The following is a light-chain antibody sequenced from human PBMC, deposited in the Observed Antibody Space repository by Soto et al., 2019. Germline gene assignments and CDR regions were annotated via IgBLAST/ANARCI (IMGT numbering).Light chain of an antibody. Sequence: DIQMTHSPSSLSASVGDRVTITCRARQSISSYLNWYQQKPGKAPKLLIYAASSLQCGVPSNVSGSGSGTDFTLTISSQQPEDFATYYCQQSYSTLDTFGQGTKLEIK. J-gene: IGKJ2*01. CDR1: QSISSY. CDR3: QQSYSTLDT. CDR2: AAS. V-gene: IGKV1-39*01.